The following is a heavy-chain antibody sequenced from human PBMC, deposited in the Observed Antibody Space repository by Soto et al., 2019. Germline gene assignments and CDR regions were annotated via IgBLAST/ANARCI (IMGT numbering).Heavy chain of an antibody. J-gene: IGHJ6*02. V-gene: IGHV3-23*01. Sequence: WGSLRLSCAASGFSFNNYPIIFFRQSPFKWLEWVSAISGSGGSTDYADSVKGRFTISRDNSKNTLYLQMNSLRAEDTAVYYCAKGKGLCITIMGLAAGMDVWGQGTTVTVSS. D-gene: IGHD3-3*01. CDR3: AKGKGLCITIMGLAAGMDV. CDR1: GFSFNNYP. CDR2: ISGSGGST.